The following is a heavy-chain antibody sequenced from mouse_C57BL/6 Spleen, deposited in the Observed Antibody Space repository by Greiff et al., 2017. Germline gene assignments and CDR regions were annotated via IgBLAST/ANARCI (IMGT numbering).Heavy chain of an antibody. J-gene: IGHJ2*01. CDR3: ARSGLLCRTGTRCFDY. Sequence: QVQLQQPGAELVKPGASVKMSCKASGYTFTSYWITWVKQRPGQGLEWIGDIYPGSGSTNYNEKFKSKATLTVDTSSSTAYMQLSSLTSEDSAVYYCARSGLLCRTGTRCFDYWGQGTTLTVSS. CDR2: IYPGSGST. CDR1: GYTFTSYW. D-gene: IGHD4-1*01. V-gene: IGHV1-55*01.